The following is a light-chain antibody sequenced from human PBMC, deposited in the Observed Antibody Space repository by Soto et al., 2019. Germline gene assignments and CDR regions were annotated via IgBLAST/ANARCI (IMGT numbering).Light chain of an antibody. Sequence: DIQMTQSPSSLSASVGDRVTITCQASQDISNYLNWYQQKPGKAPKLLIYDASNLETGVPSRFSGSGSGTDFTFTISILQPEDIATYYCQQYDNLPLFTFGPGTKVDIK. V-gene: IGKV1-33*01. CDR2: DAS. CDR1: QDISNY. J-gene: IGKJ3*01. CDR3: QQYDNLPLFT.